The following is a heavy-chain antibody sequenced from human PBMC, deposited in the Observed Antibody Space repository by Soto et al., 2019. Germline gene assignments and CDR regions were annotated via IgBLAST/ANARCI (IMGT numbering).Heavy chain of an antibody. D-gene: IGHD6-19*01. J-gene: IGHJ5*02. Sequence: ASVKVSCKASGYTFTGYYMHWVRQAPGQGLEWMGWINPNSGGTNYAQKFQGWVTMTRDTSISTAYMELSRLRSDDTAVYYCARDSPGIAVAGRKNWFDPWGQGTLVTVSS. CDR2: INPNSGGT. CDR1: GYTFTGYY. CDR3: ARDSPGIAVAGRKNWFDP. V-gene: IGHV1-2*04.